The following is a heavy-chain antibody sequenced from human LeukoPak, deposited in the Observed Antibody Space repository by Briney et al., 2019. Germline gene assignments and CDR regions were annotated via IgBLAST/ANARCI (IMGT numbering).Heavy chain of an antibody. CDR2: ISAYNGNT. CDR1: GYTFTNYA. V-gene: IGHV1-18*01. Sequence: ASVKVSCKASGYTFTNYAVSWVRQAPGQGLEYMGYISAYNGNTNYAQKLQGRVTMTTDTSTSTAYMELRSLRSDDTAVYYCARGRYSSGWYLYYFDYWGQGTLVTVSS. CDR3: ARGRYSSGWYLYYFDY. J-gene: IGHJ4*02. D-gene: IGHD6-19*01.